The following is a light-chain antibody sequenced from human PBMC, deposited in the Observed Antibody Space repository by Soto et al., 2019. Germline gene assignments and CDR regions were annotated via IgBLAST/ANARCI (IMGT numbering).Light chain of an antibody. CDR1: ESISSY. CDR3: QQRSKCPLT. J-gene: IGKJ4*01. CDR2: DAS. V-gene: IGKV3-11*01. Sequence: EIVLTQSPATLSLSPGERATLSCRASESISSYLAWYQQRPGQAPSLLIYDASNRATGIPARFSGSGSGTYFTLTIDNLEPEDFAVYYCQQRSKCPLTFGGGTKVEI.